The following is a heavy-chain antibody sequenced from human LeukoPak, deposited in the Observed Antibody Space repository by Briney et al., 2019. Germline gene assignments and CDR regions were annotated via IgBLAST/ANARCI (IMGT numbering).Heavy chain of an antibody. CDR3: AREFGYAGTSLDY. CDR1: GGSISSGSHY. J-gene: IGHJ4*02. D-gene: IGHD5-12*01. V-gene: IGHV4-61*02. CDR2: IYTSGST. Sequence: SETLSLTCTVSGGSISSGSHYWSWIRQPAGKGLEWIGRIYTSGSTHYNPSLKSRVTISVDTSKNQFSLKLSSVTAADTAVYYCAREFGYAGTSLDYWGQGTLVNVSS.